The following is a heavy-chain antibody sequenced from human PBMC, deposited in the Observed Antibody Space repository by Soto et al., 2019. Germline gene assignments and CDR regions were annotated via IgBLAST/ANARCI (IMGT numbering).Heavy chain of an antibody. D-gene: IGHD1-1*01. CDR2: IYHTGST. CDR3: ARATRTLRSRNCDY. J-gene: IGHJ4*02. Sequence: PSETLSLTCSVSGGSISTVGHYWTWIRQPPGKGLEWIGSIYHTGSTYYSKSLRSRLTMSVDTSKSQFPLRLSSVTAADTAVYYCARATRTLRSRNCDYWGQGSLVTVSS. V-gene: IGHV4-31*03. CDR1: GGSISTVGHY.